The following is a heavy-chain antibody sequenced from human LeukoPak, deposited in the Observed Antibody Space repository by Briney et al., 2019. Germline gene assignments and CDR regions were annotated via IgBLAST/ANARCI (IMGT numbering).Heavy chain of an antibody. Sequence: GGSLRLSCAASGFTFSSYGIHWVRQAPGKGLEWVAVIWYDGSKKYYADSVKGRFTISRGDSKNTLYLQMNSLRAEDTAVYYCARDFGVTNYHFDYWGQGTLVTVSS. CDR3: ARDFGVTNYHFDY. CDR2: IWYDGSKK. CDR1: GFTFSSYG. D-gene: IGHD3-16*01. V-gene: IGHV3-33*01. J-gene: IGHJ4*02.